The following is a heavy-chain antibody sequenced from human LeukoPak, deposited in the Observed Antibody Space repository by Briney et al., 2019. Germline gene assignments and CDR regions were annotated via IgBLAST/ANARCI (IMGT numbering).Heavy chain of an antibody. CDR3: ARGKVTMVRGTDGMYV. Sequence: SETLSLTCTVSSGSISSYYWSWIRQPAGKGLEWIGRIYTGGGTNYNPSLKSRVTMSVDTSKNQFSLKLSSMTAADTAVYYCARGKVTMVRGTDGMYVWGQGTTVTVSS. D-gene: IGHD3-10*01. CDR1: SGSISSYY. CDR2: IYTGGGT. V-gene: IGHV4-4*07. J-gene: IGHJ6*02.